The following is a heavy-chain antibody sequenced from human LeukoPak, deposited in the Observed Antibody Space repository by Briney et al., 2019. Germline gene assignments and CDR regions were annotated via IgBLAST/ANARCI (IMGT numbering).Heavy chain of an antibody. J-gene: IGHJ6*04. Sequence: GSLRLSCAASGFTFSSYTMNWVRQAPGKGLEWVSSISSSSTYKYYADSVKGRFTISRDNAKNSLYLQMNSLRAEDTAVYYCAREMAWFGGLMDVWGKGTTVTISS. CDR2: ISSSSTYK. V-gene: IGHV3-21*01. CDR1: GFTFSSYT. D-gene: IGHD3-10*01. CDR3: AREMAWFGGLMDV.